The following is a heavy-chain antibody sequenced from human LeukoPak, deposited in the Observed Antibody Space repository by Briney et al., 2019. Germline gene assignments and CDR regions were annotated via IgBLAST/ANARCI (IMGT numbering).Heavy chain of an antibody. D-gene: IGHD3-10*01. CDR3: ARDRYYYGSGSFYYFDY. CDR1: GGTFSSYA. Sequence: SVKVSCKASGGTFSSYAISWVRQAPGQGLEWMGGIIPIFGTANYAQKFQGRVTITADESTSTAYMELSSLRSEDTAVYYCARDRYYYGSGSFYYFDYWGQGTLDTVSS. J-gene: IGHJ4*02. CDR2: IIPIFGTA. V-gene: IGHV1-69*13.